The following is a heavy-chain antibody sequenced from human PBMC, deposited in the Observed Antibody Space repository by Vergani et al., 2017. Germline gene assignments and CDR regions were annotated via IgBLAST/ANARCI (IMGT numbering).Heavy chain of an antibody. CDR1: GYIFSNFW. V-gene: IGHV5-51*01. J-gene: IGHJ3*01. D-gene: IGHD3-10*01. Sequence: EKQLVQSGSETNKPGESLTISCQAFGYIFSNFWIGWVRQRPWRGLEWMGIIYPGDSEVKSNPTFRGQVIFSVDTSVNTAYLQWRSLQASDTATYFCASGGHGSENGGALQLWGQGTNITVSS. CDR2: IYPGDSEV. CDR3: ASGGHGSENGGALQL.